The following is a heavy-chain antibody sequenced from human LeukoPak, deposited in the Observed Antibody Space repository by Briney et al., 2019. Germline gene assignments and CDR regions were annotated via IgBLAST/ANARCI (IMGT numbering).Heavy chain of an antibody. V-gene: IGHV4-59*01. CDR3: ARSLYYYGSDSFDI. Sequence: SETLSLTCTVSGGSISSYYWNWIRQPPGKGLEWIGYIYYSGSTNYNPSLKSRVTISVDTSKNQFSLKLSSVTAADAAVYYCARSLYYYGSDSFDIWGQGTMVIVSS. CDR2: IYYSGST. J-gene: IGHJ3*02. CDR1: GGSISSYY. D-gene: IGHD3-10*01.